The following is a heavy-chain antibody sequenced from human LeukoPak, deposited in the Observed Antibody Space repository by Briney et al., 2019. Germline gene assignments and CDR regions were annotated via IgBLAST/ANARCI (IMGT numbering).Heavy chain of an antibody. CDR2: IYYSGST. V-gene: IGHV4-59*01. Sequence: SETLSLTCTVSGGSISGYYWSWIRQPPGKGLEWIGYIYYSGSTNYNPSLTSRVTVSVDTSKNQFSLKRSSVPAADTAVYYCARAKRGAYYFDYWGQGTLVTVSS. CDR3: ARAKRGAYYFDY. J-gene: IGHJ4*02. D-gene: IGHD3-16*01. CDR1: GGSISGYY.